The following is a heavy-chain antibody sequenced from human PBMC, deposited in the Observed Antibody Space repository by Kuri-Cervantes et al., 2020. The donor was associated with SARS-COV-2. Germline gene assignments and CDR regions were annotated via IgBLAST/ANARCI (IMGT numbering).Heavy chain of an antibody. V-gene: IGHV3-23*01. Sequence: GESLKISCAASGFTFSSYAMSWVRQAPGKGLEWVSAISGSGGSTYYADSVKGRFTISRDNSKNTLYLQMNSLRAEDTAVYYCAKYSSGWDPNRFDPWGQGTLVTVSS. D-gene: IGHD6-19*01. CDR2: ISGSGGST. J-gene: IGHJ5*02. CDR1: GFTFSSYA. CDR3: AKYSSGWDPNRFDP.